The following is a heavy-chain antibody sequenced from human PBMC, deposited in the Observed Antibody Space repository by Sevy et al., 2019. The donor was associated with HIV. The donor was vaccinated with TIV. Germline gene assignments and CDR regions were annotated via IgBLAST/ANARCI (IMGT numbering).Heavy chain of an antibody. CDR2: IKSKTNGGTT. D-gene: IGHD2-2*01. CDR3: TTDLEYQLERYYFNY. J-gene: IGHJ4*02. Sequence: GGSLRLSCAASEFIFTNAWMSWVRQAPGKGLEWVGRIKSKTNGGTTDYAAPVEGRFTISRDDSKKTLYLQMNSLKTEDTAAYYCTTDLEYQLERYYFNYWGQGTLVTVSS. V-gene: IGHV3-15*01. CDR1: EFIFTNAW.